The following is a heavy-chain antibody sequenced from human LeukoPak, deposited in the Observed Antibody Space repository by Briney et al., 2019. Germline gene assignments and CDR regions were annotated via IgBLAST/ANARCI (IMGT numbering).Heavy chain of an antibody. Sequence: ASVKVSCKASGYTFTNYDINWVRQATGQGLEWMGWINPISGNTGFAQKFQGRVTITRSTSITTVYMELSSLRSEDSAVYYCARGRERGIQAWDLDYWGQGTRVTVSS. CDR2: INPISGNT. V-gene: IGHV1-8*03. D-gene: IGHD5-18*01. CDR3: ARGRERGIQAWDLDY. J-gene: IGHJ4*02. CDR1: GYTFTNYD.